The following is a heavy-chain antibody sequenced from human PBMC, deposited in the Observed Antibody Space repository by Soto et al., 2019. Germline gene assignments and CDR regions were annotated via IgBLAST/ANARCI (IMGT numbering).Heavy chain of an antibody. J-gene: IGHJ4*02. CDR1: GGSISSYY. V-gene: IGHV4-59*01. CDR3: ARDRGDYFDY. D-gene: IGHD4-17*01. Sequence: SETLSLTCTVSGGSISSYYWSWIRQPPGKGLEWIGYIYYSGSTNYNPSLKSRVTISVDTSKNQFSLKLSSVTAADTAVYYCARDRGDYFDYWGQGTLVTVSS. CDR2: IYYSGST.